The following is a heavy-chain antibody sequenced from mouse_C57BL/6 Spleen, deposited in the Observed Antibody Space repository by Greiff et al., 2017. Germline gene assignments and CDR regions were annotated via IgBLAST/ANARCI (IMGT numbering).Heavy chain of an antibody. D-gene: IGHD3-3*01. CDR1: GYAFSSYW. CDR2: IYPGDGDT. V-gene: IGHV1-80*01. J-gene: IGHJ2*01. Sequence: QVQLQQSGAALVKPGASVKISCKASGYAFSSYWMNWVKQRPGKSLEWIRQIYPGDGDTNYNGKLKGKATLTADTSSSTAYMQLSSLTSEDSAVYFCARLGQDYFGYWGQGTTLTVSS. CDR3: ARLGQDYFGY.